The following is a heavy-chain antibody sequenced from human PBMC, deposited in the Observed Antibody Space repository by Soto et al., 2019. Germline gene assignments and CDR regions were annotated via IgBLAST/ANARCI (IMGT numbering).Heavy chain of an antibody. V-gene: IGHV3-33*01. CDR1: GFPFIFYG. CDR3: ARDDAFDNENGFDM. Sequence: LRLSFAVSGFPFIFYGFHWVRQSPGKGLEWLGVIVSDGSAIYHADSLEGRFFISRDNSKDILYLQMNSLRVEDTAVYYCARDDAFDNENGFDMWGQGTMVTRLL. J-gene: IGHJ3*02. D-gene: IGHD3-3*02. CDR2: IVSDGSAI.